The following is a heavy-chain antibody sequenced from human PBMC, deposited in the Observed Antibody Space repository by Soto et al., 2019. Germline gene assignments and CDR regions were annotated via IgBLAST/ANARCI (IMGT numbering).Heavy chain of an antibody. CDR3: ARGHSSPSRDGYKVLYY. CDR2: IYPGDSDT. CDR1: GYSFTSYW. D-gene: IGHD5-12*01. Sequence: GESLKISCNGSGYSFTSYWIGWVRQMPGKGLEWMGIIYPGDSDTRYSPSFQGQVTISADKSISTAYLQWSSLKASDTAMYYCARGHSSPSRDGYKVLYYWGQGTLVTVSS. J-gene: IGHJ4*02. V-gene: IGHV5-51*01.